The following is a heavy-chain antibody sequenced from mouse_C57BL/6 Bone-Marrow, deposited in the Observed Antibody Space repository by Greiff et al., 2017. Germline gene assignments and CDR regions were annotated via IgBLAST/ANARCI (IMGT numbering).Heavy chain of an antibody. CDR2: IDPEDGET. V-gene: IGHV14-2*01. CDR3: TRCLIYYGNSY. Sequence: EVQLQQSGAELVKPGASVKLSCTASGFNIKDYYIHWVKQRTEQGLEWIGRIDPEDGETKYAPKFQDKATITADTSSNTAYLQLSSLTSEDTAVYYCTRCLIYYGNSYWGQGTTLTVSS. J-gene: IGHJ2*01. D-gene: IGHD1-1*01. CDR1: GFNIKDYY.